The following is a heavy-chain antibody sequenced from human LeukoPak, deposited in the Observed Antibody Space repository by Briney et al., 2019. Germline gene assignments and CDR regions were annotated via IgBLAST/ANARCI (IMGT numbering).Heavy chain of an antibody. J-gene: IGHJ4*02. CDR3: AKDRATNWSLDY. CDR1: GFTFNKDG. D-gene: IGHD1-1*01. CDR2: IGYDGNTQ. V-gene: IGHV3-30*02. Sequence: GGSLRLSYAASGFTFNKDGMHWVRQAPGKGLEWVSFIGYDGNTQYYADSVRGRFTISRDNLKNTLYLQMNSLRLEDAAVYYCAKDRATNWSLDYWGQGTLVIVSS.